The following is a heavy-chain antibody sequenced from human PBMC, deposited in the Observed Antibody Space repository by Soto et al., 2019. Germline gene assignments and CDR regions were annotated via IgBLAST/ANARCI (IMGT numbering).Heavy chain of an antibody. D-gene: IGHD2-8*02. CDR1: GASIGSGGW. CDR2: IFHDGNT. J-gene: IGHJ5*02. CDR3: ARHEGWTGPDQ. V-gene: IGHV4-4*02. Sequence: SETLSLTXAVSGASIGSGGWSCWVRQPPGKGLEWMAEIFHDGNTNYSPSLKSRVTISVDKSQNQFSLNVYSVTAADTAVYYCARHEGWTGPDQWGQGTLVTVSS.